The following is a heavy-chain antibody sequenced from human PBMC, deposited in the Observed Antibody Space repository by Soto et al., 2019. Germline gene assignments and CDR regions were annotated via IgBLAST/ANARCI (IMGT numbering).Heavy chain of an antibody. J-gene: IGHJ1*01. CDR3: ARWGTTGGLDV. CDR1: GFTFRSYV. CDR2: TSYDGSGK. D-gene: IGHD3-16*01. V-gene: IGHV3-30*19. Sequence: QVQLVESGGGVVQPGTSLRVSCVGSGFTFRSYVIHWVRQAPGKGLEWVALTSYDGSGKYYGDSVRGRFTISRDNSKHTVDLQMDSLRLEDTALYYCARWGTTGGLDVWGQGTLVSVSS.